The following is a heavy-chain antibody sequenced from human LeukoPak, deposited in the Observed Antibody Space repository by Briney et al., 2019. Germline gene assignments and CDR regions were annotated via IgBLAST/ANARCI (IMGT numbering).Heavy chain of an antibody. V-gene: IGHV5-10-1*01. CDR3: AAGASKVTTDFANY. CDR2: IDPSDSYT. D-gene: IGHD4-17*01. J-gene: IGHJ4*02. Sequence: GESLKISCKGSGYSFTNYWISWVRQMPGKGLEWMGRIDPSDSYTKYSPSFEGHVTISVDKSISTAFLQWNSLKASDSAMYYCAAGASKVTTDFANYWGQGTQVAVSS. CDR1: GYSFTNYW.